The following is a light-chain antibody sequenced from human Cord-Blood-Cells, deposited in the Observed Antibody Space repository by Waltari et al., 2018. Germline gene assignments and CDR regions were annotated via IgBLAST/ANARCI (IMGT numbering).Light chain of an antibody. CDR1: QRVSSY. J-gene: IGKJ5*01. CDR2: DAS. Sequence: EMVLTQSPATLSFSLGDRATHSCRASQRVSSYLAWYQQKAGQAPSLLLYDASNRASGIPARFSDSGSGTDFTLSISSLEPEDFAVYYCQQRSNWPPITVGQGTRLEIK. V-gene: IGKV3-11*01. CDR3: QQRSNWPPIT.